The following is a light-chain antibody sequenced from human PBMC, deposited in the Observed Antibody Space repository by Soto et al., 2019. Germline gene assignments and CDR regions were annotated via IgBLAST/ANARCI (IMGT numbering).Light chain of an antibody. V-gene: IGLV1-47*01. Sequence: SVLTQPPSASGTPGQRVTISCSGSSSNIGSNYLYWFQQFPGTAPKLLIYRNDLRPSGVPDRFSGSKSDTSASLAISGLRSEDEADYYCAAWDDSLSGVVFGGGTKLTVL. CDR1: SSNIGSNY. CDR3: AAWDDSLSGVV. J-gene: IGLJ2*01. CDR2: RND.